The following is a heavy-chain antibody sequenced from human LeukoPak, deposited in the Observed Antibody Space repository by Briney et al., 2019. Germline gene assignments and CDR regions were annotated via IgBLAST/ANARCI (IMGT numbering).Heavy chain of an antibody. V-gene: IGHV1-18*01. CDR3: ARIVVVPAAYGGIAARPADY. D-gene: IGHD2-2*01. CDR1: GYTFTSYG. CDR2: ISAYNGNT. Sequence: GASVKVSCKASGYTFTSYGIIWVRQAPGQGLEWMGWISAYNGNTNYAQKLQGRVTMTTDTSTSTAYMELRSLRSDDTAVYYCARIVVVPAAYGGIAARPADYWGQGTLVTVSS. J-gene: IGHJ4*02.